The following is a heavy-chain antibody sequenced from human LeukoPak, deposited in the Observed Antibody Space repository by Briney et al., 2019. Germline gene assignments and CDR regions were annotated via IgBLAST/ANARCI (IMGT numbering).Heavy chain of an antibody. V-gene: IGHV4-39*02. CDR3: AREVGATRVFDY. Sequence: SETLSLTCTVSGGSISRSSYYWGWVRQPPGKGLDWIGSIYYSGSTYYNPSLKSRVTISVDTSKNHFSLKLTSVTAADTAVYYCAREVGATRVFDYWGQGTLVTVSS. J-gene: IGHJ4*02. D-gene: IGHD1-26*01. CDR2: IYYSGST. CDR1: GGSISRSSYY.